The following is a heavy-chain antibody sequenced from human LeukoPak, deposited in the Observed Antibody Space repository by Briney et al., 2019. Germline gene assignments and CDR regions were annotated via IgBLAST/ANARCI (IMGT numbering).Heavy chain of an antibody. CDR3: AREDTVGAFDI. CDR2: ISSSSSYI. CDR1: GFTFSSYS. J-gene: IGHJ3*02. V-gene: IGHV3-21*01. D-gene: IGHD5-18*01. Sequence: GGSLRLSCAASGFTFSSYSMNWVRQAPGKGLEWVSSISSSSSYIYYADSVKGRFAISRDNAKNSLYLQMNSLRAEDTAVYYCAREDTVGAFDIWGQGTMVTVSS.